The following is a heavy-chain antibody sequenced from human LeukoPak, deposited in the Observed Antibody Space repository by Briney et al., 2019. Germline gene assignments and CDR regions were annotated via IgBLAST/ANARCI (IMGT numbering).Heavy chain of an antibody. CDR3: ASGVAAAGTFRFDY. D-gene: IGHD6-13*01. CDR1: GGSISSYY. V-gene: IGHV4-59*01. CDR2: IYYSGST. Sequence: PSETLSLTCTVSGGSISSYYWSWIRQPPGKGLEWIGYIYYSGSTNYNPSLKSRVTISVDTSKNQFSLKLSSVTAADTAVYYCASGVAAAGTFRFDYWGQGTLVTVSS. J-gene: IGHJ4*02.